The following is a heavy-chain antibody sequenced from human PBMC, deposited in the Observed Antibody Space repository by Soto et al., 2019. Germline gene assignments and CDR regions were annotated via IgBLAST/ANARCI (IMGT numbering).Heavy chain of an antibody. CDR2: TSYTGNT. D-gene: IGHD2-2*02. CDR3: AIYLHA. J-gene: IGHJ3*01. Sequence: TNTSSLTSIVSGDPISSHHWRRIRQFPGKGLEWIDYTSYTGNTNYNPSIQSRATISTDTSKNQLSLKLTTMTDADTDVYYCAIYLHA. CDR1: GDPISSHH. V-gene: IGHV4-59*07.